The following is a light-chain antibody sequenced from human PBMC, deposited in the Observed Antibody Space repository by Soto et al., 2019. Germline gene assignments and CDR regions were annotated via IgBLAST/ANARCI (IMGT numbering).Light chain of an antibody. V-gene: IGLV2-23*01. CDR1: SRDVGSYNL. CDR3: CSYAGSSTSVV. Sequence: QSALTQPASVSGSPGQSITISCTGTSRDVGSYNLVSWYQQHPGKAPKLMIYEGSKRPSGVSNRFYGSKSGNTASLTISGLQDEEEADYYCCSYAGSSTSVVFGGGTKVTVL. CDR2: EGS. J-gene: IGLJ2*01.